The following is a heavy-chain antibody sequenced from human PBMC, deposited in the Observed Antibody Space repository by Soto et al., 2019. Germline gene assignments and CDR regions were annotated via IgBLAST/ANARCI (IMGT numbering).Heavy chain of an antibody. V-gene: IGHV4-31*03. CDR1: GGSISSGGYY. CDR3: ARGPPCDP. J-gene: IGHJ5*02. CDR2: IYYSGST. Sequence: QVQLQESGPGLVKPSRTLSLTCTVSGGSISSGGYYWSWIRKHPGKGLELIGYIYYSGSTYYNPSIKSRVTLSVETSKNQFSLKLSSVTAAETDVYYCARGPPCDPWGQGTLVTVSS.